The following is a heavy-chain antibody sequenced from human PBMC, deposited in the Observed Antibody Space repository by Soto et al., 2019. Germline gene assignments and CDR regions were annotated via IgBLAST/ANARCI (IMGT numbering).Heavy chain of an antibody. CDR3: ARGPNGYRGAQTFDY. Sequence: SETLSLTCTVSGCSISSGGYYWSWIRQHPGKGLEWIGYIYYSGSTYYNPSLKSRVTISVDTSKNQFSLKLSSVTAADTAVYYCARGPNGYRGAQTFDYWGQGTLVTAPQ. CDR2: IYYSGST. J-gene: IGHJ4*02. D-gene: IGHD3-10*01. CDR1: GCSISSGGYY. V-gene: IGHV4-31*03.